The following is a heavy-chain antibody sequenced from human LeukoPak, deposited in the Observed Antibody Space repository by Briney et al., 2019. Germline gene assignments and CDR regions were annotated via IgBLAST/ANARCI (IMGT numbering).Heavy chain of an antibody. D-gene: IGHD3-22*01. CDR2: IIPIFGTA. J-gene: IGHJ4*02. CDR1: GGTFSSYA. V-gene: IGHV1-69*05. Sequence: SVKVSCKASGGTFSSYAISWVRQAPGQGLEWMGGIIPIFGTANYAQKFQGRVTITTDESTSTAYMELSSLRSEDTAVYYCARDEGYYDSSGYLGYWGQGTLVTVSS. CDR3: ARDEGYYDSSGYLGY.